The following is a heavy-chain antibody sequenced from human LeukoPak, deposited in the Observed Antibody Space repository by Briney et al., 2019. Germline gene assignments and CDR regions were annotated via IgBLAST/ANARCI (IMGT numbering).Heavy chain of an antibody. D-gene: IGHD5-24*01. CDR2: IIPIFGTA. V-gene: IGHV1-69*13. Sequence: SVKVSCKASGGTFSSYAISWVRQAPGQGLEWMGGIIPIFGTANYAQKFQGRVTITADESTSTAYMELSSQRSEDTAVYYCARDGEMATILGNWFDPWGQGTLVTVSS. J-gene: IGHJ5*02. CDR3: ARDGEMATILGNWFDP. CDR1: GGTFSSYA.